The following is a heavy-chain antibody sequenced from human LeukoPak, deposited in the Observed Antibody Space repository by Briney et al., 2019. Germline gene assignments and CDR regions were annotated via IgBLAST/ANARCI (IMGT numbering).Heavy chain of an antibody. Sequence: ASVKVSCKASGYTFTSYAMHWVRQAPGQRLEWMGWINAGNGNTKYSQEFQGRVTITRDTSASTAYMELSSLRSEDMAVYYCARGPPYYDFWSGYSDYYYYMDVWGKGTTVTVSS. J-gene: IGHJ6*03. CDR2: INAGNGNT. CDR3: ARGPPYYDFWSGYSDYYYYMDV. CDR1: GYTFTSYA. V-gene: IGHV1-3*03. D-gene: IGHD3-3*01.